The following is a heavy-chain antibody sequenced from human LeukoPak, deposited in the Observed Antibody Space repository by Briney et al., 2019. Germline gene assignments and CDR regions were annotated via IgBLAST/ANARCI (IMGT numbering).Heavy chain of an antibody. Sequence: SVKVSCKASGGTFSSYAISWVRQAPGQGLEWMGGIIPIFGTANYAQKFQGRVTITADKSTSTAYMELSSLRSEDTAVYYCARNLGYCSGGSCYYGDDYYYYMDVWGKGTTVTVSS. CDR2: IIPIFGTA. CDR1: GGTFSSYA. CDR3: ARNLGYCSGGSCYYGDDYYYYMDV. D-gene: IGHD2-15*01. V-gene: IGHV1-69*06. J-gene: IGHJ6*03.